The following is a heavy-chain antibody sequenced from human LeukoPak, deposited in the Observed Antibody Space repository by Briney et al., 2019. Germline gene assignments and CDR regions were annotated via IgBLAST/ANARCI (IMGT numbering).Heavy chain of an antibody. CDR2: ISSSSSYI. V-gene: IGHV3-21*01. CDR3: ATGTSWNDVDYFDY. Sequence: GGSLRLSCAASGFTFSSYSMNWVRQAPGKGLEWVSSISSSSSYIYYVDSVKGRFTISRDNAKNSLYLQMNSLRAEDTAVYYCATGTSWNDVDYFDYWGQGTLVTVSS. J-gene: IGHJ4*02. CDR1: GFTFSSYS. D-gene: IGHD1-1*01.